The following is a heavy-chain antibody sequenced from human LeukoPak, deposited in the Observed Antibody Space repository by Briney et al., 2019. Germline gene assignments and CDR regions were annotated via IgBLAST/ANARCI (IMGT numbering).Heavy chain of an antibody. V-gene: IGHV3-23*01. CDR2: VSASGATT. D-gene: IGHD6-6*01. Sequence: GGSLRLSCAASGFTFSTFAMTWVRQAPGKGLEWVSAVSASGATTYYADSVKGRFTISRDNPRNTLYLQMNSLRADGTAIYYCAKATHYSSSSDYYYYMDVWGKGTTVTVSS. J-gene: IGHJ6*03. CDR1: GFTFSTFA. CDR3: AKATHYSSSSDYYYYMDV.